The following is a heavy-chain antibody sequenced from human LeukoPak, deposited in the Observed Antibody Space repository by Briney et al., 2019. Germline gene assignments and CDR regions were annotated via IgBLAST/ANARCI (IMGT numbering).Heavy chain of an antibody. V-gene: IGHV1-18*01. D-gene: IGHD3-3*01. CDR1: GYNFYSYG. J-gene: IGHJ5*02. CDR2: ISANSGDT. Sequence: ASVKVSCKASGYNFYSYGVSWVRQAPGQGLEWMGWISANSGDTKYAQNLQGRVTMTTDTSTSTVYMELRSLKLDDTAVYYRVRDQGVSRFLEWLLYDWFDPWGQGTLVTVSS. CDR3: VRDQGVSRFLEWLLYDWFDP.